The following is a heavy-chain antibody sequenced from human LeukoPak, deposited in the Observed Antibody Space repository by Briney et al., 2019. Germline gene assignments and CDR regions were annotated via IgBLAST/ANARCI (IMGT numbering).Heavy chain of an antibody. J-gene: IGHJ6*02. CDR3: ARDLRYITMVRGVFHYYGMDV. V-gene: IGHV7-4-1*02. CDR1: GYTFTSYA. Sequence: ASVKVSCKASGYTFTSYAMNWVRQAPGQGLEWMGWINTNTGNPTYAQGFTGRFVFSLDTSVSTAYLQISSLKAEDTAVYYCARDLRYITMVRGVFHYYGMDVWGQGTTVTVSS. CDR2: INTNTGNP. D-gene: IGHD3-10*01.